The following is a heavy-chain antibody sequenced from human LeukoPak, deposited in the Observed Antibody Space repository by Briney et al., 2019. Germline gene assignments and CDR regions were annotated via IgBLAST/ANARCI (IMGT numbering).Heavy chain of an antibody. J-gene: IGHJ3*01. CDR1: GLTFGGDS. Sequence: GRSLTLSCTAAGLTFGGDSFSWVRQAPGKGLQWVTFIRSKTHGGTAEYAESVKGRLTVSRDDSKSIAYLQIDSLKTEDTAVYYCTRARYYGSASYYSDAFDVWGQGTLVTVSS. CDR2: IRSKTHGGTA. D-gene: IGHD3-10*01. V-gene: IGHV3-49*04. CDR3: TRARYYGSASYYSDAFDV.